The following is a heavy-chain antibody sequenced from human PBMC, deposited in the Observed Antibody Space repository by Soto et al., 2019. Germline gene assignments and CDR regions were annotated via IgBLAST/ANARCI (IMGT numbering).Heavy chain of an antibody. V-gene: IGHV3-23*01. CDR1: GFTFSSYA. D-gene: IGHD1-26*01. Sequence: GGSLRPSCAASGFTFSSYAISWVRQAPGKGLEWVSAISGSGGSTYYADSVKGRFTISRDNSKNTLYLQMNSLRAEDTAVYYCAKGGGSYYYYYGMDVWGQGTTVTVSS. CDR2: ISGSGGST. CDR3: AKGGGSYYYYYGMDV. J-gene: IGHJ6*02.